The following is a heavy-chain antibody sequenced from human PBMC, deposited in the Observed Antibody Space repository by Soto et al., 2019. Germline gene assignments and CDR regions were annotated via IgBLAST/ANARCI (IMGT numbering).Heavy chain of an antibody. D-gene: IGHD3-3*01. V-gene: IGHV3-74*01. Sequence: PWWSLRLSCSASVFTFSSYWMHWVRQAPGKGLVWVSRINSDGSSTSYADSVKGRFTISRDNAKNTLYLQMNSLRAEDTAVYYCARDLKGTIFGVVIPYYYYYGMDVWGQGTTVTVSS. CDR2: INSDGSST. CDR1: VFTFSSYW. CDR3: ARDLKGTIFGVVIPYYYYYGMDV. J-gene: IGHJ6*02.